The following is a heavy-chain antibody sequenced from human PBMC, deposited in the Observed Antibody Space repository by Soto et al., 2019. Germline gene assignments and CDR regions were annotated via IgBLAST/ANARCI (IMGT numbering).Heavy chain of an antibody. J-gene: IGHJ4*02. Sequence: GGLLRLSCAASEFTCRSYGMSWVRQDTGKGLEWVSAISGSGGSTYYADSVKGRFTISRDNSKNTLYLQMNSLRAEDTAVYYCAKDSYYCSGYYSLSVPDLLFDYWVQGTLVTVSS. D-gene: IGHD3-22*01. CDR2: ISGSGGST. V-gene: IGHV3-23*01. CDR1: EFTCRSYG. CDR3: AKDSYYCSGYYSLSVPDLLFDY.